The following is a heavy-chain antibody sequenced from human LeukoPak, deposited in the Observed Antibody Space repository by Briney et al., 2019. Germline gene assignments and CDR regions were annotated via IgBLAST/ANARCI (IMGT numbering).Heavy chain of an antibody. Sequence: ASLKISCKASGYTFTGDYMNWVRQAPGRGLEWKRRINASSDGRQDAQKLQGRVPRKRDTSSSTSDMELNSRRSDDAAVYYCARGDTIGWGQRTLVTVSS. CDR2: INASSDGR. J-gene: IGHJ4*02. D-gene: IGHD3-10*01. CDR3: ARGDTIG. CDR1: GYTFTGDY. V-gene: IGHV1-2*06.